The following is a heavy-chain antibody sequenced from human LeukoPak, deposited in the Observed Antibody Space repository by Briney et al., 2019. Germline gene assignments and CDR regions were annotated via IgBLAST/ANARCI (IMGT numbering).Heavy chain of an antibody. J-gene: IGHJ3*02. Sequence: SETLSLTCTVSGGSISSYYWSWIRQRAGKGLGWIGRIYTSGSTNYNTSLKSRVTMSVATSKNKFSLKLSSETAADTAVYYCARGDIVVGPNPLWNAFDIWGQGTMVTVSS. V-gene: IGHV4-4*07. CDR3: ARGDIVVGPNPLWNAFDI. CDR1: GGSISSYY. CDR2: IYTSGST. D-gene: IGHD2-2*01.